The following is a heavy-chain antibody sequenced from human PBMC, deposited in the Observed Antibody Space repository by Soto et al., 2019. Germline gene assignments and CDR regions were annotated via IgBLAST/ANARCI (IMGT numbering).Heavy chain of an antibody. CDR2: TNRRGPTT. V-gene: IGHV3-23*01. D-gene: IGHD3-3*01. Sequence: EVELLESVGGLVQPGGSLRLTCAASGFTLSNFAITWVRQAPGKGLEWVSTTNRRGPTTSYAASVKDRFIVSRDNSSITPDLPMTCLRAEVTAVYYSAKGDFLEWCDNWCQGNGVTVSS. CDR3: AKGDFLEWCDN. J-gene: IGHJ5*02. CDR1: GFTLSNFA.